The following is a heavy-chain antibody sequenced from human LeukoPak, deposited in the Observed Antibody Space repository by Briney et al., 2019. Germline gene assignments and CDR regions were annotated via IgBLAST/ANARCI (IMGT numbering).Heavy chain of an antibody. CDR1: GGSISSYY. D-gene: IGHD6-19*01. CDR2: IYYSGST. V-gene: IGHV4-59*01. J-gene: IGHJ4*02. CDR3: ARGWSSGWYRNDY. Sequence: SETLSLTCTVSGGSISSYYWSWIRQPPGKGLEWIGYIYYSGSTTYNPSLKSRVTISVDTSKNQFSLKLSSVAAADTAVYYCARGWSSGWYRNDYWGQGTLVTVSS.